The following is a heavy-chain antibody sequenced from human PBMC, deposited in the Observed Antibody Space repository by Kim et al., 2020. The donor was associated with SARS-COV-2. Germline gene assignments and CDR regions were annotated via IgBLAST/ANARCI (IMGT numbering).Heavy chain of an antibody. CDR1: GFTFSRYA. Sequence: GGSLRLSCAASGFTFSRYAMSWVRQAPGKGPEWIAAVNNGGNAYYANSAKGRFTVSRDNNRNTLDLQMNSLTAEDTALYFFSKDQPSSGWPTFDSWGQGTLVTVSS. D-gene: IGHD6-19*01. V-gene: IGHV3-23*01. CDR3: SKDQPSSGWPTFDS. J-gene: IGHJ4*02. CDR2: VNNGGNA.